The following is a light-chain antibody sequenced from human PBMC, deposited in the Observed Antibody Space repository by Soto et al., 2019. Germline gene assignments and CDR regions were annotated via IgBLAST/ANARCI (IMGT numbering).Light chain of an antibody. CDR1: SSDVGGYNY. CDR3: SSYTSSSPFV. J-gene: IGLJ1*01. Sequence: THPASKDGTPGQSINISCTGTSSDVGGYNYVSWYQQHPGKAPKLMIYDVSNRPSGVSNRFSGSKSGNTASLTISGLQAEDEADYYCSSYTSSSPFVFGSGTNVT. CDR2: DVS. V-gene: IGLV2-14*01.